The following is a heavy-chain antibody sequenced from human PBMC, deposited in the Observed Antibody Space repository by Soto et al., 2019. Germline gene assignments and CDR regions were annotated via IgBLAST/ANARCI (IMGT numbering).Heavy chain of an antibody. V-gene: IGHV4-39*01. Sequence: SETLSLTCTVSGGSIGSTTYYWGWMRQPPGKGLEWIASFFVGGSTYYNPSLKSRVTISVDTSKNQFSLKLNSVTAADTAVYYCARGLYRNSWTPFYWGQGTLVTVS. D-gene: IGHD6-13*01. CDR1: GGSIGSTTYY. CDR2: FFVGGST. CDR3: ARGLYRNSWTPFY. J-gene: IGHJ4*02.